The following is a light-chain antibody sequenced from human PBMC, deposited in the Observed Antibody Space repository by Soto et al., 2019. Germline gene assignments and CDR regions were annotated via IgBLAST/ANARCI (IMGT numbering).Light chain of an antibody. CDR1: SSDVGGYDY. Sequence: AVTQPASVSGYPGQAITISCTGTSSDVGGYDYVSWYQLHPGKAPKLMVFEVSNRPSGVSYRFSGSKSGNMASLTISGLQAEDEADYFCSSYSISTAYLFGTGTKV. V-gene: IGLV2-14*01. J-gene: IGLJ1*01. CDR2: EVS. CDR3: SSYSISTAYL.